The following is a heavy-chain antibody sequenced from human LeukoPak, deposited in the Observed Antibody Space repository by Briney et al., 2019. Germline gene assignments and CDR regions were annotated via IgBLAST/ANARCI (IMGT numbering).Heavy chain of an antibody. V-gene: IGHV1-69*04. CDR1: GGTFSSYA. D-gene: IGHD6-13*01. CDR3: ARDLRYSSSWAPYYGMDV. Sequence: SVKVSCKASGGTFSSYAISWVRQAPGQGLKWMGRIIPILDIANYAQKFQGRVTITADKSTSTAYMELSSLRSEDTAVYYCARDLRYSSSWAPYYGMDVWGQGTTVTVSS. J-gene: IGHJ6*02. CDR2: IIPILDIA.